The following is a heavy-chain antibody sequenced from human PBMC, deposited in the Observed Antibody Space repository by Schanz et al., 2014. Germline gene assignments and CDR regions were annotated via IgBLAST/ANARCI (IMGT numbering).Heavy chain of an antibody. J-gene: IGHJ5*02. CDR2: ISSSSSTI. CDR1: GFTFSNYS. Sequence: EVQVVESGGGLVQPGGSLRLSCAASGFTFSNYSMNWVRQAPGKGLEWVSYISSSSSTIYYADSVKGRFTISRDNAKNSLHLQMNSLRDEDTAVYYCARETGYCSSTRCYPGWFDPWGQGTLVTVSS. CDR3: ARETGYCSSTRCYPGWFDP. V-gene: IGHV3-48*02. D-gene: IGHD2-2*03.